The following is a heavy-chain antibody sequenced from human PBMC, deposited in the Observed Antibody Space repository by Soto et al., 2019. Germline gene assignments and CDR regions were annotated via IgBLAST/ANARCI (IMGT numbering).Heavy chain of an antibody. CDR1: GYTFTSYG. J-gene: IGHJ5*02. V-gene: IGHV1-18*01. D-gene: IGHD3-10*01. CDR3: ARGKLLWFGESNLSLDWFDP. Sequence: GASVKVSCKASGYTFTSYGISWVRQAPGQGLEWMGWISAYNGNTNYAQKLQGRVTMTTDTSTSTAYMELRSLRSDDTAVYYCARGKLLWFGESNLSLDWFDPWGQGTLVTVSS. CDR2: ISAYNGNT.